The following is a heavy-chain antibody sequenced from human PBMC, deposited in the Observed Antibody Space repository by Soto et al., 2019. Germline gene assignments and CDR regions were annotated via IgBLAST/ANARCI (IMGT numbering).Heavy chain of an antibody. J-gene: IGHJ6*02. CDR2: INPNSGGT. CDR1: GYTFTGYY. V-gene: IGHV1-2*02. CDR3: ARSNDYDFWSGPSMDV. D-gene: IGHD3-3*01. Sequence: ASVKVSCKASGYTFTGYYMHWVRQAPGQGLEWMGWINPNSGGTNYAQKFQGRVTMTRDTSISTAYMELSRLRSDDTAVYYCARSNDYDFWSGPSMDVWGQGTTVTVSS.